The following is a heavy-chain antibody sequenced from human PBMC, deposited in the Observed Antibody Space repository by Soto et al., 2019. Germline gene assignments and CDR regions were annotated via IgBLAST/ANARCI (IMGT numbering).Heavy chain of an antibody. CDR2: IIPIFGTT. CDR3: ARVVTVVKSFHYWYFDL. J-gene: IGHJ2*01. D-gene: IGHD2-15*01. CDR1: GGTFSSYA. Sequence: QVQLVQSGAEVKKPGSSVKVSCKASGGTFSSYAISWVRQAPGQGLEWMGGIIPIFGTTNYAQKFQGRVTNTADDSTSTAYMELSSRRSEDTAVYYCARVVTVVKSFHYWYFDLWGRGTLVTVSS. V-gene: IGHV1-69*12.